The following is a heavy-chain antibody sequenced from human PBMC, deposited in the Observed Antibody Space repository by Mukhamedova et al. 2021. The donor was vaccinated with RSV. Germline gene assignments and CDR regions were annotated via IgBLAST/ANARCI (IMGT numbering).Heavy chain of an antibody. V-gene: IGHV3-48*03. Sequence: AEYMGGRFTISRDNARNSLYLQMNNLRAEDTAVYYCAKGRDDYWGQGSLVTVSS. J-gene: IGHJ4*02. CDR3: AKGRDDY.